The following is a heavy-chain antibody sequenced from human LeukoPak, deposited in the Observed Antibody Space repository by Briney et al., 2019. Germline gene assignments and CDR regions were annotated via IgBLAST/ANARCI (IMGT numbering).Heavy chain of an antibody. J-gene: IGHJ4*02. D-gene: IGHD2-15*01. V-gene: IGHV4-34*01. CDR1: GGSFSGYY. CDR3: ARAPTLYCRGGSCYFDY. CDR2: INHSGST. Sequence: SETLSLTCAVYGGSFSGYYLSWIRQPPGKGLEWIGEINHSGSTNYNPSLKSRVTISVDTSKNQFSLKLSSVTAADTAVYYCARAPTLYCRGGSCYFDYWGQGTLVTVSS.